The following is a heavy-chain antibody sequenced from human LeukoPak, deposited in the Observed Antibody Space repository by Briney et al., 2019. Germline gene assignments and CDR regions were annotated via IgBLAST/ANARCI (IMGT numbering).Heavy chain of an antibody. V-gene: IGHV4-59*12. Sequence: SETLSLTCTVSGGSISSYYWSWIRQPPGKGLEWIGYIYYSGSTNCNPSLKSRVTISVDTSKNQFSLKLSSVTAADTAVYYCARERVYYYYGMDVWGQGTTVTVSS. CDR3: ARERVYYYYGMDV. CDR1: GGSISSYY. CDR2: IYYSGST. J-gene: IGHJ6*02.